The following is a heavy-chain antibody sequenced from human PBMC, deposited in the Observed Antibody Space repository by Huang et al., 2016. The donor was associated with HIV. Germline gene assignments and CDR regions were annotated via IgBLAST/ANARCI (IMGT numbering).Heavy chain of an antibody. Sequence: EVQLVQSGAEVKKPGESLKISCKGSGYRFRSNWIGWVRQMPGKGLEWMGLIDPGDSGTRYSPSFQGQVTISSDKSINTAYLQWSSLKASDTAMYYCARLIGSPSFYYGLDVWGQGTTVTVSS. CDR2: IDPGDSGT. CDR1: GYRFRSNW. J-gene: IGHJ6*02. CDR3: ARLIGSPSFYYGLDV. D-gene: IGHD3-10*01. V-gene: IGHV5-51*01.